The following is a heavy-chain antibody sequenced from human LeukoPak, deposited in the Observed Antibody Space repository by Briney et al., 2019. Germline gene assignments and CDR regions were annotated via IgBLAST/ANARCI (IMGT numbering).Heavy chain of an antibody. J-gene: IGHJ4*02. CDR2: IKQDGNEK. CDR3: ARDSPERGYSYGPLDNYFDC. Sequence: QSGGSLRLSCAASGFTFSSYWMTWVRQAPGKGLERVANIKQDGNEKYYVDSVKGRFTISRDNAKNSLYLQMNSLRAEDTAVYYCARDSPERGYSYGPLDNYFDCWGQGTLVTVSS. CDR1: GFTFSSYW. V-gene: IGHV3-7*01. D-gene: IGHD5-18*01.